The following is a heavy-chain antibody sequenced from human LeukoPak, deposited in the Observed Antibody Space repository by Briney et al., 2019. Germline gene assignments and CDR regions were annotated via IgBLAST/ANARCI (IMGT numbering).Heavy chain of an antibody. J-gene: IGHJ4*02. CDR2: IYYTET. CDR3: ARDYPRMGRYFDWFPPPNDY. CDR1: GGSVSNYY. V-gene: IGHV4-59*02. D-gene: IGHD3-9*01. Sequence: SETLSLTCTVSGGSVSNYYWSWIRRSPGKGLEWIGYIYYTETSYNPSLKSRVTISADTSKNQFSLKLYSVTAADTAVYYCARDYPRMGRYFDWFPPPNDYWGQGTLVTVSS.